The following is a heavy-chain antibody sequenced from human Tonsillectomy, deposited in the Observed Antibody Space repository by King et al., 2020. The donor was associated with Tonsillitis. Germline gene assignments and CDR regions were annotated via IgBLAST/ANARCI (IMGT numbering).Heavy chain of an antibody. V-gene: IGHV1-2*02. CDR2: THPNGGCT. J-gene: IGHJ4*02. CDR1: GYTFTGHY. Sequence: QLVQSGAEVKKPGASVKVSCKASGYTFTGHYMHWVRQAPGQGLEWMGWTHPNGGCTKIAQKIQGRVTMTRDQSRRTAHMELGRLRSDDTAVYYCARGDRYSGYDSLDYWGQGTLVTVSS. CDR3: ARGDRYSGYDSLDY. D-gene: IGHD5-12*01.